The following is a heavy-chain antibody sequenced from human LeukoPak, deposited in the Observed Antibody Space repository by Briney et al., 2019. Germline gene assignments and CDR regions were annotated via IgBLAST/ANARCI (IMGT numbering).Heavy chain of an antibody. CDR3: ARHSIASDGARLFDY. CDR2: LYYSGYS. D-gene: IGHD2-21*01. J-gene: IGHJ4*02. CDR1: GGSITSYY. Sequence: PSETLSLTCTVSGGSITSYYWAWLRQPPGKGLEWIGYLYYSGYSNYNPSLKSRVSMSVDTSKNQFSLKLTSVTAADTAVYYCARHSIASDGARLFDYWGRGTLVTVSS. V-gene: IGHV4-59*08.